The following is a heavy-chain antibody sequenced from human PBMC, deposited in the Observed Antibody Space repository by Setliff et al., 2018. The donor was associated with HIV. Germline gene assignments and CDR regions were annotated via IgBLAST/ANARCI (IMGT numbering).Heavy chain of an antibody. J-gene: IGHJ4*02. Sequence: GGSLRLSCAASGFTFTDYWMHWVRQAPGKGLEWVSVIYSGGSTDHADSVKGRFTISRDNSKNTVYLQMTSLRAEDTAVYYCARSPGMFDYWGQGTPVTVSS. CDR3: ARSPGMFDY. D-gene: IGHD1-1*01. CDR2: IYSGGST. CDR1: GFTFTDYW. V-gene: IGHV3-53*01.